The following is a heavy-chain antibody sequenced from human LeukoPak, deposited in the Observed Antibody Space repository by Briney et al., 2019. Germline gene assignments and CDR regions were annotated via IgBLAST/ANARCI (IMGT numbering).Heavy chain of an antibody. J-gene: IGHJ4*02. Sequence: SETLSLTCTVSGGSISSSSYYWGWIRQPPGKGLEWIGNIYYTGSTFYNPSLKSRVTISVDTSKNQFSLKLSSVTAADTAVYYCARGGSSWYRNYFDYWGQGTLVTVSS. CDR2: IYYTGST. CDR1: GGSISSSSYY. CDR3: ARGGSSWYRNYFDY. D-gene: IGHD6-13*01. V-gene: IGHV4-39*07.